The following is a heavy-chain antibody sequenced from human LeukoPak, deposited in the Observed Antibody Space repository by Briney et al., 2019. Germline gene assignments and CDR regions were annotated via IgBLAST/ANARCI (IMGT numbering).Heavy chain of an antibody. CDR1: GFTFDDYA. D-gene: IGHD3-22*01. CDR3: AKDNSGYYTVGLDY. V-gene: IGHV3-9*01. CDR2: ISWNSGSI. Sequence: GRSLRLSCAASGFTFDDYAMHWVRQAPGKGLEWVSGISWNSGSIDYTDSVKGRFTISRDNAKNSLYLQMNSLRAEDTALYYCAKDNSGYYTVGLDYWGQGTLVTVPS. J-gene: IGHJ4*02.